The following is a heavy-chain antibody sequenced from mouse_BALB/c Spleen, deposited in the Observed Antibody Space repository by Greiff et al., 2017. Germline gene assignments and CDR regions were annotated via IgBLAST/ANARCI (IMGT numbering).Heavy chain of an antibody. J-gene: IGHJ2*01. CDR1: GYTFTSYW. CDR3: AIGDYGKDY. D-gene: IGHD1-1*01. CDR2: INPSNGRT. V-gene: IGHV1S81*02. Sequence: QVQLQQPGAELVKPGASVKLSCKASGYTFTSYWMHWVKQRPGQGLEWIGEINPSNGRTNYNEKFKSKATLTVDKSSSTAYMQLSSLTSEDSAVYYCAIGDYGKDYWGQGTTLTVSS.